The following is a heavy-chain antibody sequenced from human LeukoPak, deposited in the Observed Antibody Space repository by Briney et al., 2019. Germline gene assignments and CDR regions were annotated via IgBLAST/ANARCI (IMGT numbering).Heavy chain of an antibody. V-gene: IGHV3-21*01. J-gene: IGHJ4*02. CDR1: GFTFSSYS. D-gene: IGHD5-18*01. CDR2: ISSSSSYI. Sequence: GGSLRLSCAASGFTFSSYSMNWVRQAPGMGLEWVSYISSSSSYIYYADSVKGRFTISRDNAKNSLYLQMNSLRAEDTAVYYCAREGGYSYGWYFDYWGQGTLVTVSS. CDR3: AREGGYSYGWYFDY.